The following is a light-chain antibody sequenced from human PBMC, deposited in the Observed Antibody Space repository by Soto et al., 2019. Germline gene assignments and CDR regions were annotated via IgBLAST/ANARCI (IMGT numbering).Light chain of an antibody. V-gene: IGLV7-46*01. CDR1: TGPVTNGHF. Sequence: QAVVTQEPSLTVPPGGTVTLTCGSSTGPVTNGHFPYWFQQKPGQAPRPLVSDTDHKQSWTPARFSASLLGDKAALTLSGSLPEDEADYYCLLFYTGRLYVFGPGTKLTVL. CDR2: DTD. J-gene: IGLJ1*01. CDR3: LLFYTGRLYV.